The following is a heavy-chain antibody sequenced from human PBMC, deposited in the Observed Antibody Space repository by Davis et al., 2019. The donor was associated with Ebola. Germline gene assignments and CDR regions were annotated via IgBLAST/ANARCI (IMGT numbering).Heavy chain of an antibody. J-gene: IGHJ4*02. CDR2: IIPLFGPA. CDR3: ARAYGGNGGAFDY. D-gene: IGHD4-23*01. Sequence: SVKVSCKASGGTFSFRSYTYTWVRQAPGQGCDWMDGIIPLFGPANYAQKFQGRLLITADESSTTAYMELRRRRFDDTAVYYCARAYGGNGGAFDYWGPGTQVTVSS. V-gene: IGHV1-69*13. CDR1: GGTFSFRSYT.